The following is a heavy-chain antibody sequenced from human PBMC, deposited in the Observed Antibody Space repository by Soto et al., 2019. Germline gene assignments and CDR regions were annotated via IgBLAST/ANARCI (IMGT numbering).Heavy chain of an antibody. D-gene: IGHD3-10*01. V-gene: IGHV1-18*03. J-gene: IGHJ5*02. CDR1: GYTFTSYG. CDR3: ARSGSYYPARNWFGP. Sequence: QVQLVQSGAEMKNPGASVKVSCKASGYTFTSYGISWVRQAPGQGLEWMGWISGFNDDTNHAQKLQGRVTMTKDTSTSTAYMELRSLKFDDMAVYYCARSGSYYPARNWFGPWGQGTLVTVSS. CDR2: ISGFNDDT.